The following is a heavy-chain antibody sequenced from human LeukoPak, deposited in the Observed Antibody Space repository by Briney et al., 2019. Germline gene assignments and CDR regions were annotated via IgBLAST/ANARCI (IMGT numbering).Heavy chain of an antibody. D-gene: IGHD2-2*01. CDR1: GDSISNYY. J-gene: IGHJ3*02. CDR3: ARGREHCSSTSCYATAFDI. CDR2: IYFSGTT. Sequence: SETLSLTCTVSGDSISNYYWSWIRQPPGTGLDWIGDIYFSGTTNYNPSLKSRGTMSVDTSKNQFSLTLSSVTAAGTAVYYCARGREHCSSTSCYATAFDIGGQGTMVTVSS. V-gene: IGHV4-59*12.